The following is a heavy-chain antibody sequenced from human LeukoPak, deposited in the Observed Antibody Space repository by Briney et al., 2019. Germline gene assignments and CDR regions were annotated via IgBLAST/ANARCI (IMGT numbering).Heavy chain of an antibody. CDR1: GFTFSSYG. CDR2: IRYDGSNK. D-gene: IGHD3-10*01. J-gene: IGHJ4*02. CDR3: AKPAIPYGSGSFYIDY. Sequence: GGSLRLSCAASGFTFSSYGMHWVRQAPGKGLGWVAFIRYDGSNKYYADSVKGRLTISRDNSKNTLYLQMNSLRDEDTAVYYCAKPAIPYGSGSFYIDYWGQGTLVTVSS. V-gene: IGHV3-30*02.